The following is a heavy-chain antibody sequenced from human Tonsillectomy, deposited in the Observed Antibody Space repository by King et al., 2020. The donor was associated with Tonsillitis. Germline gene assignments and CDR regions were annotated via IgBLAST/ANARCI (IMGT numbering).Heavy chain of an antibody. CDR1: GFTFSNYW. CDR3: ADLFASFVL. Sequence: VQLVESGGGLVQPGGSLRLSCVASGFTFSNYWMHWVRQAPGKGLVWVSHINHDGSSTTYADSVKGRFTISRDNAKNTLYLQMNSLRAEDTAVYYCADLFASFVLWGRGTLVTVSS. CDR2: INHDGSST. J-gene: IGHJ2*01. V-gene: IGHV3-74*01.